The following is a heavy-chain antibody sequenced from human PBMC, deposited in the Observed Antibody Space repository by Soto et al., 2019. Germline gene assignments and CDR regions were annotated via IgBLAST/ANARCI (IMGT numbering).Heavy chain of an antibody. V-gene: IGHV1-3*01. CDR1: GFTFTSHA. CDR3: ARAPINPKWGVTMFDY. D-gene: IGHD7-27*01. CDR2: INAGNGNT. J-gene: IGHJ4*02. Sequence: QVHLVQSATEVKRPGASVKVSCQTSGFTFTSHAIQWVRQAPGQRPEWLGWINAGNGNTKYSRRFQGRITITRDTAASTAYMELDSLTSEDTALFYCARAPINPKWGVTMFDYWGQGTLLTVSS.